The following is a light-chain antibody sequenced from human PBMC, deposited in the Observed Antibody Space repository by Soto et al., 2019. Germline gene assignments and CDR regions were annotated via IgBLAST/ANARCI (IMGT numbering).Light chain of an antibody. Sequence: NFMLTQPHSVSESPGKTVIISCTRSSGSIASNYVQWYQQHPGSSPTTVIYEDNQRPSGVPDRFSGSIDSSSNSASLTISGPETEDEADYFCQSYDATNQVFGGGTKLTVL. J-gene: IGLJ3*02. V-gene: IGLV6-57*01. CDR3: QSYDATNQV. CDR2: EDN. CDR1: SGSIASNY.